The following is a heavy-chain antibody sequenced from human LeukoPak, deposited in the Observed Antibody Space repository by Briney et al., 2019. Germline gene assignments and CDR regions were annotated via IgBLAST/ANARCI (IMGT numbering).Heavy chain of an antibody. CDR2: VSNDGSSK. CDR1: GFTFSSYS. V-gene: IGHV3-30*03. D-gene: IGHD2-15*01. J-gene: IGHJ3*01. CDR3: ARRIVVPTVGFHDALDV. Sequence: PGGSLRLSCAASGFTFSSYSMNWVRQAPGKGLEWVAVVSNDGSSKTYADSVKGRFTISRDNSRNTLYLQMNSLRVDDTSVYYCARRIVVPTVGFHDALDVWGQGTMVTVSS.